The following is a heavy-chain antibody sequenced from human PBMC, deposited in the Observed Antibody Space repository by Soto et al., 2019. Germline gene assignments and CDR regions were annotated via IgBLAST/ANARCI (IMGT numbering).Heavy chain of an antibody. CDR2: INAGNGNT. CDR1: AYTFPISA. J-gene: IGHJ6*02. D-gene: IGHD1-26*01. V-gene: IGHV1-3*01. Sequence: SLKVSFKASAYTFPISASHGVRQSPGQRLEWMGWINAGNGNTKYSQKFQGRVTITRDTSASTAYMELSSLRSEDTAVYYCAREGSGSFLGYYYGMGVWGQGTTVTVS. CDR3: AREGSGSFLGYYYGMGV.